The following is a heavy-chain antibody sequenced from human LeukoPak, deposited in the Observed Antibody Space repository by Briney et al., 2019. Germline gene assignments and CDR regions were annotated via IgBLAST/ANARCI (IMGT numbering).Heavy chain of an antibody. J-gene: IGHJ6*02. CDR3: ARGSCSSTSCYLRYYYGMDV. CDR1: GYTFTSYG. D-gene: IGHD2-2*01. Sequence: ASVKVSCKASGYTFTSYGISWVRQAPGQGLEWMGWISAYNGNTNYAQKLQGRVTMTTDTSTSTAYMELRSLRSDDTAVYYCARGSCSSTSCYLRYYYGMDVWGQGTTVTVSS. CDR2: ISAYNGNT. V-gene: IGHV1-18*01.